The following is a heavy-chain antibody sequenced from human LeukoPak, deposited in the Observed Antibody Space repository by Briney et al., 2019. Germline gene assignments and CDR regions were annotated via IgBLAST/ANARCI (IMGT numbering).Heavy chain of an antibody. V-gene: IGHV4-34*01. D-gene: IGHD1-26*01. CDR2: IHPSGTT. CDR3: ARGLDTYKSGVD. J-gene: IGHJ4*02. CDR1: GGSFSDYY. Sequence: SETLSLTCGVYGGSFSDYYCTWIRQPPGKGLEWIGEIHPSGTTNYNPPLMSRVTMSLDTSKNQVSLKVTSVTAADTAVYFCARGLDTYKSGVDWGQGTLVTVSS.